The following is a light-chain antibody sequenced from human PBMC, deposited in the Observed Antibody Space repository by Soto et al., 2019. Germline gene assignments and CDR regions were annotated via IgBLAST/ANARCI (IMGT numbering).Light chain of an antibody. CDR1: SSDVGSYNV. J-gene: IGLJ1*01. V-gene: IGLV2-23*01. Sequence: QSALTQPASVSGSPGQSITISCTGTSSDVGSYNVVSWYQQRPGKAPKLMIYEGSKRPSGVSNRFSGSKSGNTASLTISGLQAEDEADYYCCSYADSSTYVFGTGTKVTVL. CDR3: CSYADSSTYV. CDR2: EGS.